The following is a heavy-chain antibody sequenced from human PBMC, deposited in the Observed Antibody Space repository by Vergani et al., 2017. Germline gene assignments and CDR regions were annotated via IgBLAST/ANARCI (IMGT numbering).Heavy chain of an antibody. CDR2: IYYSGST. D-gene: IGHD3-16*01. CDR1: GFSLSNARMG. CDR3: GRGVGGSYYYYYMDV. Sequence: KESGPVLVKPTETLTLTCTVSGFSLSNARMGVSWIRQPPGKGLEWIGSIYYSGSTYYNPSLKSRVTISVDTSKNQFSRKLSSVTAADTAVYYWGRGVGGSYYYYYMDVWGKGTTVTVSS. V-gene: IGHV4-39*07. J-gene: IGHJ6*03.